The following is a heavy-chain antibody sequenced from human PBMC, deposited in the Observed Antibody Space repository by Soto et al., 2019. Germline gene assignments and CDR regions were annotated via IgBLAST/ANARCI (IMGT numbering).Heavy chain of an antibody. V-gene: IGHV3-7*01. CDR1: GFAFSSYW. CDR3: VRDVGFDYVN. J-gene: IGHJ4*02. Sequence: GGSLRLSCRVSGFAFSSYWMSWVRQAPGKGLEWVASIKQDESEKYYVDSVKGRFTISRDNVQDSLFLQMNSLSAEDTAVYFCVRDVGFDYVNWGQGTLVTVSS. D-gene: IGHD3-16*01. CDR2: IKQDESEK.